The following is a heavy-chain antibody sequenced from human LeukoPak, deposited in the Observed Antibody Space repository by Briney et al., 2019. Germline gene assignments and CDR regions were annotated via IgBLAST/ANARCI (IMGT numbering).Heavy chain of an antibody. J-gene: IGHJ6*02. CDR1: GFTFSSYG. V-gene: IGHV3-48*04. Sequence: GGSLRLSCAASGFTFSSYGMSWVRQAPGKGLEWVSYISSSSSTIYYADSVKGRFTISRDNAKNSLYLQMNSLRAEDTAVYYCARDYGDYEDYYGMDVWGQGTTVTVSS. CDR2: ISSSSSTI. CDR3: ARDYGDYEDYYGMDV. D-gene: IGHD4-17*01.